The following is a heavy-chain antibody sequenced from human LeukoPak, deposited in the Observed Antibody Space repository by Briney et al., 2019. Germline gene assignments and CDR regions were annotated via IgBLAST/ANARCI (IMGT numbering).Heavy chain of an antibody. CDR2: INPSGGST. J-gene: IGHJ4*02. CDR1: GYTFTSYY. D-gene: IGHD6-6*01. Sequence: ASVKVSCKASGYTFTSYYMHWVRQAPGQGLEWMGIINPSGGSTSYAQKFQGRVTITTDESTSTAYMELSSLRSEDTAVYYCARGTSIAARLDYWGQGTLVTVSS. CDR3: ARGTSIAARLDY. V-gene: IGHV1-46*01.